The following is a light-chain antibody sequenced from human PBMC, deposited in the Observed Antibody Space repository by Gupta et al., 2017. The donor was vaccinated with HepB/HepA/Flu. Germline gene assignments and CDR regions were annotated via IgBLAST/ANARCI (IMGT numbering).Light chain of an antibody. Sequence: QSVLTQPHSVSAARGQTVTIACSGTTPNIGNNYVSWYPRLPGTAPQLLISQNDKRPSGIPDRFSGSKSGTSATLGITGLQTGDEADYHCGTWDTSLNTVVFGGGTKLTVL. J-gene: IGLJ2*01. CDR2: QND. CDR3: GTWDTSLNTVV. CDR1: TPNIGNNY. V-gene: IGLV1-51*02.